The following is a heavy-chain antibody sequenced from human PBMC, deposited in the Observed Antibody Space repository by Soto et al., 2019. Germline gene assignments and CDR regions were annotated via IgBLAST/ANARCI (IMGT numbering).Heavy chain of an antibody. J-gene: IGHJ6*02. D-gene: IGHD3-22*01. Sequence: SVKVSCKASGGTFSSYAISWVRQAPGQGLEWMGGIIPIFGTANYAQKFQGRVTITADESTSTAYMELSSLRSEDTAVYYCASSGITMIVVVITHYYYYGMDVWGQGTTVTVSS. CDR1: GGTFSSYA. CDR2: IIPIFGTA. V-gene: IGHV1-69*13. CDR3: ASSGITMIVVVITHYYYYGMDV.